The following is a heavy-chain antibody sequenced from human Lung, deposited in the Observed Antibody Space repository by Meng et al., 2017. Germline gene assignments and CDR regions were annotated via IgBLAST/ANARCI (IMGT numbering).Heavy chain of an antibody. D-gene: IGHD4/OR15-4a*01. J-gene: IGHJ4*02. CDR3: KSYANSYYFDY. CDR1: GYTFTTYA. Sequence: QVQLVQSGAEVKKPGASVKVSCKASGYTFTTYAMQWVRQAPGQRLEWMGGINAGNGNTKYAQKFQGRVTITNDTSASTAYMELTSLTSEDTAIYYCKSYANSYYFDYWGQGTLVTVSS. CDR2: INAGNGNT. V-gene: IGHV1-3*01.